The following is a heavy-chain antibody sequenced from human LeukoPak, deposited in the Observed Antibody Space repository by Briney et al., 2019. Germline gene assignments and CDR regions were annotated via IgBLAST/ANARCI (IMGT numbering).Heavy chain of an antibody. J-gene: IGHJ4*02. CDR3: ARHYYDSSGYQS. CDR2: INPNSGGT. CDR1: GYTFTGYY. V-gene: IGHV1-2*02. D-gene: IGHD3-22*01. Sequence: GASVKVSCKASGYTFTGYYMHWVGQAPGQGVEWMGWINPNSGGTNYAQKFQGRVTMTRDASISTAYMELSRLRSDDTAVYYCARHYYDSSGYQSWGQGTLVTVSS.